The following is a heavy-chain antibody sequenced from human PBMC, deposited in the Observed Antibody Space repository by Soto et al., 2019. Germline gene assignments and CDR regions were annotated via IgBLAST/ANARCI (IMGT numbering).Heavy chain of an antibody. J-gene: IGHJ6*02. CDR1: AFHFSSSA. Sequence: SLPSAASAFHFSSSAIRWVRQAQGKGLEGVAAIRGSGSNTYYADSVKGRFTISRDNSKNTLYLQMNSLRAENTAVYYCAKRSLDCLGQGTKV. CDR2: IRGSGSNT. V-gene: IGHV3-23*01. CDR3: AKRSLDC.